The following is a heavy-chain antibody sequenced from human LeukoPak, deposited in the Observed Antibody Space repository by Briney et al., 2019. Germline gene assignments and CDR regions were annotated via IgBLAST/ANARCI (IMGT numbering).Heavy chain of an antibody. D-gene: IGHD3-3*01. Sequence: SGGSLRLSCAASGFTFSSYSMNWVRQAPGKGLEWVSYISSSSSTIYYADSVKGRFTIPRDNAKNSLYLQMNSLRAEDTAVYYCARATFTGSGYDFWSGPPYFDYWGQGTLVTVSS. CDR2: ISSSSSTI. V-gene: IGHV3-48*01. J-gene: IGHJ4*02. CDR1: GFTFSSYS. CDR3: ARATFTGSGYDFWSGPPYFDY.